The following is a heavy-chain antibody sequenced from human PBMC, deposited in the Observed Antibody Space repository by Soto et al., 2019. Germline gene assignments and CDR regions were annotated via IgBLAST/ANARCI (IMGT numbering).Heavy chain of an antibody. J-gene: IGHJ4*02. CDR2: IYYSGST. CDR1: GGSISSYY. CDR3: ARAGYDILTGYYGFDY. D-gene: IGHD3-9*01. Sequence: SETLSLTCTVSGGSISSYYWSWIRQPPGKGLEWIGYIYYSGSTNYNPSLKSRVTISVDTSKNQFSLKLSSVTAADTAVYYCARAGYDILTGYYGFDYWGQGTLVTVSS. V-gene: IGHV4-59*08.